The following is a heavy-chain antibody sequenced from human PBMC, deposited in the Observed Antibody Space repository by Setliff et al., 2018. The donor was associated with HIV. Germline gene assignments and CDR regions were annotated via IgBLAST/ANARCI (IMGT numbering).Heavy chain of an antibody. CDR1: GGTFSRNP. V-gene: IGHV1-69*13. CDR2: ITPIFGTT. J-gene: IGHJ6*03. CDR3: ATAGEMATIGYSYYYMGV. D-gene: IGHD3-10*01. Sequence: SVKVSCQASGGTFSRNPISWVRQAPGQELEWMGGITPIFGTTKYAQKFQGRVTITADESRTTAYLDLNSLRSEDTAVYYCATAGEMATIGYSYYYMGVWGKGTTVTVSS.